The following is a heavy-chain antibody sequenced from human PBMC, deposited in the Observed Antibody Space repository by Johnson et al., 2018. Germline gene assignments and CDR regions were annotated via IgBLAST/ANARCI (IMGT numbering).Heavy chain of an antibody. V-gene: IGHV3-30*18. J-gene: IGHJ1*01. CDR2: ISYDGSNK. D-gene: IGHD3-22*01. CDR1: GFIFRNYG. CDR3: AKDSSGYLSNFQH. Sequence: QVQLVESGGGAVQPGRSLRLSCGASGFIFRNYGMHWVHQAPGKGLEWVAIISYDGSNKYYADSVKGRFTISRNNSKNTLYLQKNSLGAEDTAMYYCAKDSSGYLSNFQHWGQGTLVTVSS.